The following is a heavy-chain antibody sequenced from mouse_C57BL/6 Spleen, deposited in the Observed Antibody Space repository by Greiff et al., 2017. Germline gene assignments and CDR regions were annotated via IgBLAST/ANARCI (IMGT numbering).Heavy chain of an antibody. CDR2: INPSNGGT. CDR3: AREGGSSTHWYFDV. D-gene: IGHD1-1*01. CDR1: GYTFTSYW. Sequence: QVQLQQPGTELVKPGASVKLSCKASGYTFTSYWMHWVKQRLGQGLEWIGNINPSNGGTNYNEKFKSKATLTVDKSSSTAYMQLSSLTSEDSAVYYCAREGGSSTHWYFDVWGTGTTVTVSS. J-gene: IGHJ1*03. V-gene: IGHV1-53*01.